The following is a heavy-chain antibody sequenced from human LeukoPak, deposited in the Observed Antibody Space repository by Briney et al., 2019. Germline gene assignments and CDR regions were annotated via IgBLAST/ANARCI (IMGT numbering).Heavy chain of an antibody. D-gene: IGHD5-18*01. CDR2: ISDSGGST. CDR1: GSTFTSYA. Sequence: PGGSLRLSCAASGSTFTSYAMTWVRQAPGKGLEWVSAISDSGGSTYYADSVKGRFTISRDNSKNTLYLQMNSLRAEDTAVYYCASTDTAMWFDPWGQGTLVTVSS. V-gene: IGHV3-23*01. CDR3: ASTDTAMWFDP. J-gene: IGHJ5*02.